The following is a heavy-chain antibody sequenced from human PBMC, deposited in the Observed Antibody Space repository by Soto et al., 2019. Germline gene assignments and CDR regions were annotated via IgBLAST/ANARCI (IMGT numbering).Heavy chain of an antibody. V-gene: IGHV4-34*01. Sequence: SETLSLTCTVSGGSISSYYWSWIRQPPGKGLEWIGEINHSGSTNYNPSLKSRVTISVDTSKNQFSLKLSSVTAADTAVYYCATSPNYYYMDVWGKGTTVTVSS. J-gene: IGHJ6*03. CDR1: GGSISSYY. CDR2: INHSGST. CDR3: ATSPNYYYMDV.